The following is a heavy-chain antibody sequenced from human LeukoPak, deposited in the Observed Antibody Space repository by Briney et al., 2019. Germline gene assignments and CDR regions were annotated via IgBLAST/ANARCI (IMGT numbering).Heavy chain of an antibody. J-gene: IGHJ4*02. Sequence: PGGSLRLSCAASGFTFSNYWMHWVRQAPGKGLVWVSRISSDGSSTNYADSVKGRFTISRDNAKNTLYLQMNSLRAEDTAVYHCAKGGIVGTTQPYFDYWGQGTLVTVSS. V-gene: IGHV3-74*01. CDR1: GFTFSNYW. CDR3: AKGGIVGTTQPYFDY. CDR2: ISSDGSST. D-gene: IGHD1-26*01.